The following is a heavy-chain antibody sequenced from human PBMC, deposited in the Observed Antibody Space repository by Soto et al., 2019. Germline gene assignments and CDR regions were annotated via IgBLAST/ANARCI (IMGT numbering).Heavy chain of an antibody. D-gene: IGHD3-3*01. J-gene: IGHJ5*02. CDR1: GYTFTSYG. CDR3: ARDRRKMHTIFGASDFDP. CDR2: ISAYNGNT. V-gene: IGHV1-18*01. Sequence: ASVKVSCKASGYTFTSYGISWVRQAPGQGLEWMGWISAYNGNTNYAQKLQGRVTMTTDTSTSTAYMELRSLRSDDTAVYYCARDRRKMHTIFGASDFDPWGQGTLVTVSS.